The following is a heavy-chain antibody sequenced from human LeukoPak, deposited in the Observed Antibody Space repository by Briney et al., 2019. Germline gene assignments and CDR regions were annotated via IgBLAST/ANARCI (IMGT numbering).Heavy chain of an antibody. CDR3: GRDRAGYSGYDSQFDY. V-gene: IGHV3-21*01. CDR2: ISSSSSYI. J-gene: IGHJ4*02. Sequence: PGGSLRLSCAASGFTFSSYSMNWVRQAPGKGLEWVSSISSSSSYIYYADSVKGRFTISRDNAKNSLYLQMNSLRAEDTAVYYCGRDRAGYSGYDSQFDYWGQGTLVTVSS. D-gene: IGHD5-12*01. CDR1: GFTFSSYS.